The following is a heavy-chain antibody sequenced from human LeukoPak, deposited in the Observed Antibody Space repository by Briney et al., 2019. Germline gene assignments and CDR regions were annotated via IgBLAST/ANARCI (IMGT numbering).Heavy chain of an antibody. V-gene: IGHV4-59*01. J-gene: IGHJ3*02. D-gene: IGHD2-2*02. CDR3: ARVMVVPAAISGTDAFDI. CDR1: GGSISSYY. CDR2: IYYSGST. Sequence: SETLSLTCTVSGGSISSYYWNWIRQPPGKGLEWIGYIYYSGSTNYNPSLKSRVTISVDTSKNQFSLKLSSVTAADTAVYYCARVMVVPAAISGTDAFDIWGQGTMVTVSS.